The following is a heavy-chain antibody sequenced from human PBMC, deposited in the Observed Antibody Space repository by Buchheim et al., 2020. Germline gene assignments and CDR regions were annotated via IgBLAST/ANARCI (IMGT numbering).Heavy chain of an antibody. CDR3: AKFRGHSSYFDYYYMDV. D-gene: IGHD6-13*01. CDR1: GFTFSSYA. V-gene: IGHV3-23*01. CDR2: ISGSGGST. J-gene: IGHJ6*03. Sequence: EVQLLESGGGLVQPGGSLRLSCAASGFTFSSYAMSWVRQAPGKGLEWVSAISGSGGSTYYADSVKGRFTIYRDNSKNKLYLQMNSLRAEDTAVYYCAKFRGHSSYFDYYYMDVWGKGTT.